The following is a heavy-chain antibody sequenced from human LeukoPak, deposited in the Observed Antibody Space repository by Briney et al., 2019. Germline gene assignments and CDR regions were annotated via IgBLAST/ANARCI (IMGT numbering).Heavy chain of an antibody. CDR2: IWYDGSNK. Sequence: PGRSLRLSCAASGFTFSSYCMHWVRQAPGKGLEWVAVIWYDGSNKYYADSVKGRFTISRDNSKNTLYLQMNSLRAEDAAVYYCARGSRFGELPAGGMDVWGKGTTVTVSS. D-gene: IGHD3-10*01. CDR3: ARGSRFGELPAGGMDV. J-gene: IGHJ6*04. CDR1: GFTFSSYC. V-gene: IGHV3-33*01.